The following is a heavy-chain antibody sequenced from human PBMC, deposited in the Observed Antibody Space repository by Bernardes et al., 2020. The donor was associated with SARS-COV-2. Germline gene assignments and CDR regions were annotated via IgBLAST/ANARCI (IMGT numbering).Heavy chain of an antibody. CDR3: ARDRISYYDFWSGYYTGDYYYYGMDV. V-gene: IGHV3-7*01. Sequence: GGSLRLSCAGSGFDFSDYWMAWVRQAPGKGLEWVANIKRDGSETYYADSVKGRFTISRDNAKNSLYLQMNSLRAEDTAVYYCARDRISYYDFWSGYYTGDYYYYGMDVWGQGTTVTVSS. CDR1: GFDFSDYW. CDR2: IKRDGSET. J-gene: IGHJ6*02. D-gene: IGHD3-3*01.